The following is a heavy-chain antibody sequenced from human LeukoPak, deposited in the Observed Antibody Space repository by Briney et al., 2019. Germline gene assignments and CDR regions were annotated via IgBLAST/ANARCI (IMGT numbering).Heavy chain of an antibody. CDR3: AKRTDTSGNRGGALDI. D-gene: IGHD3-22*01. Sequence: GGSLRLSCAASGFTFSSYWMHWVRQAPGKGLVWVSRINSDGSSTSYADSVKGRFTISRDNAKNTLYLQMNSLRAEDTAVYYCAKRTDTSGNRGGALDIWGQGTMVAVSS. CDR1: GFTFSSYW. V-gene: IGHV3-74*01. J-gene: IGHJ3*02. CDR2: INSDGSST.